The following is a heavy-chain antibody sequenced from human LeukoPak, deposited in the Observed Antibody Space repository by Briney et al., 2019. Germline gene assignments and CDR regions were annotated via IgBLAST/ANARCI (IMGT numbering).Heavy chain of an antibody. CDR3: ARGKGSESGYDYFLDS. CDR2: FSYDGNTK. V-gene: IGHV3-30-3*01. CDR1: AFTFSDYY. Sequence: GRSLRPSRAPSAFTFSDYYMSSVRQAPGTGREWGALFSYDGNTKHYADSVKGRFTISRNSSKNTVYLQMDSLRTEHTAIYHCARGKGSESGYDYFLDSWGRGTLVTVSS. D-gene: IGHD5-12*01. J-gene: IGHJ4*02.